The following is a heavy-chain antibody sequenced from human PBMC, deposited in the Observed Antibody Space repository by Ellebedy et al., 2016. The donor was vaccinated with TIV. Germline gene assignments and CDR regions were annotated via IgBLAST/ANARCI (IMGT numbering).Heavy chain of an antibody. CDR1: GYTFTSYY. V-gene: IGHV1-46*01. Sequence: ASVKVSXXASGYTFTSYYIHWVRQAPGQGLEWMGIINPSGGSTSYAQKFQARVTMTRDTSTSTVYMELSSLRSEDTAVYYCARGPANLGDYFDYWGQGTLVTVSS. D-gene: IGHD7-27*01. CDR3: ARGPANLGDYFDY. J-gene: IGHJ4*02. CDR2: INPSGGST.